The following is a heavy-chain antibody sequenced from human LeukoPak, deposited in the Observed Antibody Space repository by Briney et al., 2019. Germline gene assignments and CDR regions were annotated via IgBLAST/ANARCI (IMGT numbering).Heavy chain of an antibody. CDR3: TTSQVADTIY. CDR1: GFTFGGSP. Sequence: QSGGSLRLSCAASGFTFGGSPIHWFRQASGKGLEWVGHIRTKADTYATAYVASVKGRFTISRDDSKNTAYLQMNSLTTEDTAVYSTTTSQVADTIYWGQGTLVTVSS. V-gene: IGHV3-73*01. J-gene: IGHJ4*02. D-gene: IGHD6-19*01. CDR2: IRTKADTYAT.